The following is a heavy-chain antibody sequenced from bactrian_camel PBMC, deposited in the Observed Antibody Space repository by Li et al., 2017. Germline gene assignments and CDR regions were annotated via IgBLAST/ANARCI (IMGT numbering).Heavy chain of an antibody. CDR1: LDSYSSYC. V-gene: IGHV3S53*01. CDR2: IVESGA. J-gene: IGHJ4*01. CDR3: GTDPLSPCYDVGRLAFRS. D-gene: IGHD3*01. Sequence: VQLVESGGGSVQTGGSLKLSCAASLDSYSSYCMGWFRQALGKEREGVASIVESGANCADSVKGRFTIYQDNAKNTVYLQMTSLKPEDTAVYYCGTDPLSPCYDVGRLAFRSWGQGTQVTVS.